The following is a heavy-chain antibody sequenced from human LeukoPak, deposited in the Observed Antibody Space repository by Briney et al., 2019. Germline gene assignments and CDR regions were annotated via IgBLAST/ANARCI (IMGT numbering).Heavy chain of an antibody. CDR2: IYTSGST. D-gene: IGHD3-3*01. J-gene: IGHJ5*02. Sequence: SETLSLTCTVSGGSISSYYWSWIRQPAGKGLEWIGRIYTSGSTNYNPSLKSRVTMSVDTSKNQFSLKLSSVTAADTAVYYCARDEARLEWSPFDPWGQGTLVTVSS. V-gene: IGHV4-4*07. CDR3: ARDEARLEWSPFDP. CDR1: GGSISSYY.